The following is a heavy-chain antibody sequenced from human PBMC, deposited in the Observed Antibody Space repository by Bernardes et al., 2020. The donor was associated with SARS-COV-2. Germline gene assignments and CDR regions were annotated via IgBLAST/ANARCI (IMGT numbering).Heavy chain of an antibody. CDR2: ISGSGNTT. Sequence: GSLRLSCAASGFTFTKYDMSWVRQAPGKGLEWVSGISGSGNTTYYADSMKGRFTISRDNSKNTLFLQMDSLRAEDTAVYYCAKDDDRPLFGAPGFDSWGQGTLVTVSS. V-gene: IGHV3-23*01. CDR3: AKDDDRPLFGAPGFDS. D-gene: IGHD3-3*01. CDR1: GFTFTKYD. J-gene: IGHJ4*02.